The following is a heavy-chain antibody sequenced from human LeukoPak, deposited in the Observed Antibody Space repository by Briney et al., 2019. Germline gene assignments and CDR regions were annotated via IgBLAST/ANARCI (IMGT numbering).Heavy chain of an antibody. V-gene: IGHV4-31*11. CDR2: IYYSGST. CDR3: ATYYYYDSSGYYPEYFQH. Sequence: SETLSLTCAVYGGSFSGYYWSWIRQHPGKGLEWIGYIYYSGSTYYNPSLKSRVTISVDTSKNQFSLKLSSVTAADTAVYYCATYYYYDSSGYYPEYFQHWGQGTLVTVSS. J-gene: IGHJ1*01. CDR1: GGSFSGYY. D-gene: IGHD3-22*01.